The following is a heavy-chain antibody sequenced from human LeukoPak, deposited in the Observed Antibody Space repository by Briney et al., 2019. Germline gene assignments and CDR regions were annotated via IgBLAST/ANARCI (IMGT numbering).Heavy chain of an antibody. V-gene: IGHV3-53*04. CDR2: IYSGGST. CDR3: AREVGGSAFDI. CDR1: GFTVSSNY. J-gene: IGHJ3*02. Sequence: PGGSLRLSCAASGFTVSSNYMSWVRQAPGKGLEWVSLIYSGGSTYYADSVKGRFTISRHNYKNTLYLQMKSLRAEDTAVYYCAREVGGSAFDIWGQGTMVSVSS. D-gene: IGHD3-16*01.